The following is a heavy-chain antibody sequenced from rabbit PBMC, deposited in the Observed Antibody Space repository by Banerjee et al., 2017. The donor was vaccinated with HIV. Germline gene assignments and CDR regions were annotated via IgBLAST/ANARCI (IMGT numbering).Heavy chain of an antibody. CDR2: IYAGSSGST. Sequence: QSLEESGGDLVKPGASLTLTCTASGFSFSSSYYMCWVRQAPGKGLEWIACIYAGSSGSTYYASWAKGRFTISKTSSTTVTLQMTSLTAADTATYFCARDDAGYAGYGYANLWGPGTLVTVS. CDR3: ARDDAGYAGYGYANL. D-gene: IGHD6-1*01. V-gene: IGHV1S40*01. J-gene: IGHJ4*01. CDR1: GFSFSSSYY.